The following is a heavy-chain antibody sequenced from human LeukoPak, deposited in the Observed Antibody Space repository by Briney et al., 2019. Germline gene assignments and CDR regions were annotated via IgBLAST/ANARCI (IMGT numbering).Heavy chain of an antibody. Sequence: PGGSLRLSCAASGFTFSSYSMNWVRQAPGKGLEWVSYISSSSSTIYYADSVKGRFTISRDNAKNSLYLQMNSLRAEDTAVYYCARASGGDPPDYWGQGTLVTVSS. V-gene: IGHV3-48*01. CDR1: GFTFSSYS. J-gene: IGHJ4*02. CDR2: ISSSSSTI. D-gene: IGHD6-25*01. CDR3: ARASGGDPPDY.